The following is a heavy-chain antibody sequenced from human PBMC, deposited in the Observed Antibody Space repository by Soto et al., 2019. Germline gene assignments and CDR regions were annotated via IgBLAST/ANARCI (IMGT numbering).Heavy chain of an antibody. CDR3: ARVAMENYYDMWCGSTSYALDV. CDR2: ISHSGRS. J-gene: IGHJ6*02. Sequence: PSETLSLTCAVSGGSMSSFSWSWIRQPPGKGLEFIGSISHSGRSEYNHSLKDRIILSVDVSKNQFSLNLKSMKAADTAVYYCARVAMENYYDMWCGSTSYALDVWGQGTTVTVSS. D-gene: IGHD3-3*01. V-gene: IGHV4-59*01. CDR1: GGSMSSFS.